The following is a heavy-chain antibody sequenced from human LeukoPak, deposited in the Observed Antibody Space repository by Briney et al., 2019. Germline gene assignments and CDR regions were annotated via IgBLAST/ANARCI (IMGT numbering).Heavy chain of an antibody. J-gene: IGHJ6*02. CDR2: ISGSGTRT. V-gene: IGHV3-23*01. D-gene: IGHD2-2*01. CDR3: ARDPPVTDYGMDV. CDR1: GFTLSSYA. Sequence: GGSLRLSCVGSGFTLSSYAMSWVRQAPGKGLEWVSAISGSGTRTYYADSVKGRFTISRDNSKNTLYLQMNSLRAEDTAVYYCARDPPVTDYGMDVWGQGTTVTVSS.